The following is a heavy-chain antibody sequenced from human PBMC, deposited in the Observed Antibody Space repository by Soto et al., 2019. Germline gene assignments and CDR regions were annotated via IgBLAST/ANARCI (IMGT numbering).Heavy chain of an antibody. CDR1: GYSISSGYY. J-gene: IGHJ5*02. CDR3: ARGPGAYSSSLYNWFDP. Sequence: NPSETLSLTCAVSGYSISSGYYWGWIRQPPGKGLEWIGSIYHSGSTYYNPSLKSRVTISVDTSKNQFSLKLSSVTAADTAVYYCARGPGAYSSSLYNWFDPWGQGTLVTVSS. CDR2: IYHSGST. V-gene: IGHV4-38-2*01. D-gene: IGHD6-13*01.